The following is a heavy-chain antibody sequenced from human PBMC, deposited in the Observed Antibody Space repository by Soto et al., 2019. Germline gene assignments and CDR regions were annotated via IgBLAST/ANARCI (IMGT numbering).Heavy chain of an antibody. CDR1: GYTCTSWA. D-gene: IGHD1-1*01. Sequence: ASVRVSDSASGYTCTSWAMQCVRQAPGQRLEWMGWINAGNGNTKYSQKFQGRVTITRDTSASTAYMELSSLRSEDTAVYYCATGTGTTPVYYYYGMDVWGQGTTVTVS. CDR3: ATGTGTTPVYYYYGMDV. CDR2: INAGNGNT. V-gene: IGHV1-3*01. J-gene: IGHJ6*02.